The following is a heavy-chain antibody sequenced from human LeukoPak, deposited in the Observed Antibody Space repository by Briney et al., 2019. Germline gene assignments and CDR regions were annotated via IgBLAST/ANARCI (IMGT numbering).Heavy chain of an antibody. Sequence: GGSLRLSCAASGFTFSSYSMNWVRQAPGKGLEWVSSISSSSSYIYYAGSVKGRFTISRDNAKNSLYLQMNSLRAEDTAVYYCAREMIVGASIDYWGQGTLVTVSS. D-gene: IGHD1-26*01. J-gene: IGHJ4*02. CDR2: ISSSSSYI. V-gene: IGHV3-21*01. CDR1: GFTFSSYS. CDR3: AREMIVGASIDY.